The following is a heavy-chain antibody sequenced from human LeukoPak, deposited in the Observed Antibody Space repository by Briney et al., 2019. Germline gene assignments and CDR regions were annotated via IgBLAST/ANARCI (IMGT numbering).Heavy chain of an antibody. D-gene: IGHD7-27*01. V-gene: IGHV1-69*04. CDR1: GGTFSSYA. CDR3: ARADRALGFAKDY. CDR2: IIPILGIA. Sequence: GASVKVSCKASGGTFSSYAISWVRQAPGQGLEWMRRIIPILGIANYAQKFQGRVTITADKSTSTAYMELSSLRSEDTAVYYCARADRALGFAKDYWGQGTLVTVSS. J-gene: IGHJ4*02.